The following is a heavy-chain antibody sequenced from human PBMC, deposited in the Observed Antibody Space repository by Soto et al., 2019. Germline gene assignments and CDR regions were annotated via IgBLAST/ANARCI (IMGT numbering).Heavy chain of an antibody. CDR2: ISHSGEST. V-gene: IGHV3-23*01. J-gene: IGHJ4*02. CDR3: ANRRTVSEGYN. Sequence: GGSLRLSCAASGFTFTDYAMTWVRQAPGEGLEWVSAISHSGESTYYADSVKGRFTISRDNSKNTMYLQMNSLRPEDTAVYYCANRRTVSEGYNWGQGTLVTVSS. CDR1: GFTFTDYA. D-gene: IGHD5-12*01.